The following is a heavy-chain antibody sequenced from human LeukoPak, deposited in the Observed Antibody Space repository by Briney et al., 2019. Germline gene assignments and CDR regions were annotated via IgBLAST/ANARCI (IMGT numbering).Heavy chain of an antibody. CDR1: GGSISSGGYS. Sequence: SETLSLTCDVSGGSISSGGYSWSWIRQPPGKGLEWIGYIYHSGSTYYNLSLKSRVTISVDRSKNQFSLKLSSVTAADTAVYYCARVEGPRIFDYWGQGTLVTVSS. CDR3: ARVEGPRIFDY. J-gene: IGHJ4*02. D-gene: IGHD1-14*01. CDR2: IYHSGST. V-gene: IGHV4-30-2*01.